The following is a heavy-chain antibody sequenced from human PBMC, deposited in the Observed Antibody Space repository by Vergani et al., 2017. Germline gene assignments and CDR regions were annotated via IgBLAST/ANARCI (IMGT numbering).Heavy chain of an antibody. J-gene: IGHJ4*02. CDR1: GFTVSSNY. V-gene: IGHV3-66*01. D-gene: IGHD6-6*01. Sequence: EVQLVESGGGLVQPGGSLRLSCAASGFTVSSNYMSWVRQAPGKGLEWVSVIYSGGSTYYADSVKGRFTISRDNSKNTLYLQMNSLRAEDTAVYYCARGGSYSSSSGAWYWGQGTLVTVSS. CDR3: ARGGSYSSSSGAWY. CDR2: IYSGGST.